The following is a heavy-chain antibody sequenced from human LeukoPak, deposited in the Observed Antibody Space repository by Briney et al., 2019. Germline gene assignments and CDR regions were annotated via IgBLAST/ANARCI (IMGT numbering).Heavy chain of an antibody. CDR2: IYSGGST. Sequence: GGSLRLSCAASGFTVRSNYMSWVRQAPGKGLEWVSVIYSGGSTYYADSVKGRFTISRDNSKNTLFLQMNGLRAEDTAVYYCARGPGAYFDFWGQGTLVTVSS. CDR3: ARGPGAYFDF. D-gene: IGHD1-14*01. J-gene: IGHJ4*02. CDR1: GFTVRSNY. V-gene: IGHV3-53*01.